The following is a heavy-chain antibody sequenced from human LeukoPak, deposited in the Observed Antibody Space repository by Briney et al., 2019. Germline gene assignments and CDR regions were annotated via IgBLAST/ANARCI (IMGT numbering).Heavy chain of an antibody. CDR1: GFTLSSYN. CDR2: ISSESTTI. Sequence: GGSLRLSCAASGFTLSSYNMNWVRQAPGKGLEWISYISSESTTIYYVDSVRGRFTISRDNAKNSLFLQMNYLRAEDTAVYYCARGLSRVLSGWHFDSSGQGTLVTVSS. V-gene: IGHV3-48*01. J-gene: IGHJ4*02. CDR3: ARGLSRVLSGWHFDS. D-gene: IGHD6-19*01.